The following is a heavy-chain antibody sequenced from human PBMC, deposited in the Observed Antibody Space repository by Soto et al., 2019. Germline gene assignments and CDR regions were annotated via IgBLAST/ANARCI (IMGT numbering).Heavy chain of an antibody. D-gene: IGHD3-10*01. CDR1: EFTFSGRS. J-gene: IGHJ6*03. Sequence: EVQLVESGGGLVQPGGSLRLSCAASEFTFSGRSVHWVRQAPGKGRVWVSGIDKVGTDSTYADSVKGRFTSSRDNAKSTVYLQINSLRVEGTALYYCARGWCGPDVWGNGTTVTVSS. CDR2: IDKVGTDS. V-gene: IGHV3-74*03. CDR3: ARGWCGPDV.